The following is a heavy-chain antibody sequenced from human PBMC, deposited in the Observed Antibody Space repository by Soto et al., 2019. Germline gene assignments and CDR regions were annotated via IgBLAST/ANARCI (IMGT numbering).Heavy chain of an antibody. Sequence: GVSLRLSCAASGFIFSNHAISWVRQVPGKGLEWVSGISAGGNLIYYADSVRGRFTMSRDNSKNMLYLQMNSLRAEDTAVYFCAKRQGIGAAAKNFDFWGQGARVTVCS. CDR2: ISAGGNLI. J-gene: IGHJ4*02. V-gene: IGHV3-23*01. CDR1: GFIFSNHA. CDR3: AKRQGIGAAAKNFDF. D-gene: IGHD6-13*01.